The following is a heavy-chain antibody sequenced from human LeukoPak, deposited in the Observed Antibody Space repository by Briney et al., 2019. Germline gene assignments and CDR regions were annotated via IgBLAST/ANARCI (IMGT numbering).Heavy chain of an antibody. J-gene: IGHJ4*02. V-gene: IGHV3-64D*06. D-gene: IGHD1-26*01. CDR1: GFTFSSYG. Sequence: GGSLRLSCAASGFTFSSYGMHWVRQAPGQGLEYVSGISSPGGVTYYADSVKGRFTVSRDNSKNTLHLQMSSLRPEDTAVYYCVKGDSLTKGSVVDYCCQGTLVIVSS. CDR3: VKGDSLTKGSVVDY. CDR2: ISSPGGVT.